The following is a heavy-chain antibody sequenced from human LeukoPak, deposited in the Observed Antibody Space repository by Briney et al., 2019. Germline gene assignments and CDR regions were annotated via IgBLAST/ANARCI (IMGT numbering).Heavy chain of an antibody. J-gene: IGHJ4*02. Sequence: GGSLRLSCVVSGFTVSSNYMSWVRQAPGKGLEWVSVLYSGGNTYHADSVKGRFTISRDNSKNTLYLQMNSLRAEDTAVYYCARGGAPAYWGQGTLVTVSS. D-gene: IGHD1-26*01. V-gene: IGHV3-53*01. CDR3: ARGGAPAY. CDR2: LYSGGNT. CDR1: GFTVSSNY.